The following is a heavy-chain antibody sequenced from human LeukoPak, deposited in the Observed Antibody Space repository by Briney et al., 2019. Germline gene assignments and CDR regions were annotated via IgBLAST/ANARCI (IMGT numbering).Heavy chain of an antibody. CDR2: INPNSGGT. V-gene: IGHV1-2*02. J-gene: IGHJ6*02. CDR1: GYTFTGYY. D-gene: IGHD6-13*01. CDR3: ARDQYSSSWYGSEYYGMDV. Sequence: ASVKVSCKASGYTFTGYYMHWVRQAPGQGLEWMGWINPNSGGTNYAQKFQGRVTMTRDTSISTAYMELSRLRSDDTAVYYCARDQYSSSWYGSEYYGMDVWGQGTTVTVSS.